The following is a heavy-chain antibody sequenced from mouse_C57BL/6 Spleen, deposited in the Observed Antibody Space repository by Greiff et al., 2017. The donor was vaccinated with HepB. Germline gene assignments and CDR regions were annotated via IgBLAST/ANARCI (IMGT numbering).Heavy chain of an antibody. J-gene: IGHJ3*01. V-gene: IGHV1-5*01. CDR1: GYTFTSYW. CDR3: TRGRGNGWFAY. CDR2: IYPGNSDT. Sequence: VQLQQSGTVLARPGASVKMSCKPSGYTFTSYWMHWVKQRPGQGLEWIGAIYPGNSDTSYNQKFKGKAKLTAVTSASTAYMELSSLTNEDSAVYYCTRGRGNGWFAYWGQGTLVTVSA. D-gene: IGHD2-1*01.